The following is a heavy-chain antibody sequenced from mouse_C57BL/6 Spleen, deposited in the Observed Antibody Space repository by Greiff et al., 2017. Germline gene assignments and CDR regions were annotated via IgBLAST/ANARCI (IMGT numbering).Heavy chain of an antibody. V-gene: IGHV1-52*01. CDR3: SRYYGNPSYRAMGY. CDR1: GYTFTSYW. J-gene: IGHJ4*01. Sequence: QVQLQQPGAELVRPGSSVKLSCKASGYTFTSYWMHWVKQRPIQGLEWIGNIDPSDSETHYNQKFKDKATLTVDKSASTAYMQLSSLTSEDSAVYYCSRYYGNPSYRAMGYRGQGTSVTVSS. CDR2: IDPSDSET. D-gene: IGHD2-1*01.